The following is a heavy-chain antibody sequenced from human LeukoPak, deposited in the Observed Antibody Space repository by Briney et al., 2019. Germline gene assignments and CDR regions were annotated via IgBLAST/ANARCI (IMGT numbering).Heavy chain of an antibody. J-gene: IGHJ4*02. Sequence: PGGSLRLSCAASGFTFSSYGMHWVRQAPDKGLEWVAVIWYDGSNKYYADSVKGRFTISRDNSKNTLYLQMNSLRAEDTAVYYCAREALGIADYWGQGTLVTVSS. V-gene: IGHV3-33*01. D-gene: IGHD7-27*01. CDR2: IWYDGSNK. CDR1: GFTFSSYG. CDR3: AREALGIADY.